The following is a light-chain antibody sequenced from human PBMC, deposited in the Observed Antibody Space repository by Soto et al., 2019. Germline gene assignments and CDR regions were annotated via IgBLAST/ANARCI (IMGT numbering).Light chain of an antibody. CDR2: GNS. CDR3: QSYDSSLSGYV. V-gene: IGLV1-40*01. CDR1: SSNIGAGYD. J-gene: IGLJ1*01. Sequence: QSVLTQPPSVSGSPGQRVTISCTGSSSNIGAGYDVYWYQQLPGTAPKLLIYGNSNRPSGVPDRFSGSKSGTSASLAITGLQAADDADYYCQSYDSSLSGYVFGTGTKVTVL.